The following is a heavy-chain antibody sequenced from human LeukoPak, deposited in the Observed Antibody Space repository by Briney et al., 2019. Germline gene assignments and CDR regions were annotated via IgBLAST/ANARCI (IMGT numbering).Heavy chain of an antibody. CDR3: AGFSIAVAGFHAFDI. J-gene: IGHJ3*02. Sequence: GGSLRLSCAASGFTFSSYGMHWVRQAPGKGLEWVAFIRYDGSNKYYADSVKGRFTISRDNSKNTLYLQMNSLRAEDTAVYYCAGFSIAVAGFHAFDIWGQGTMVTVSS. V-gene: IGHV3-30*02. CDR2: IRYDGSNK. CDR1: GFTFSSYG. D-gene: IGHD6-19*01.